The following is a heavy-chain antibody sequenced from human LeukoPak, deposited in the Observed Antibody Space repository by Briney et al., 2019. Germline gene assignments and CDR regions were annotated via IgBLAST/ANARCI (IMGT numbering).Heavy chain of an antibody. Sequence: ASVKVSSKASGYTFATYYMHWVRQAPGQGLEWMGIINPFGGSTSYAQKFQGRVTMTRDTSTSTVYMELSSLRSEDTAVYFCARVEHARGAFDIWGQGTMVTVSS. CDR2: INPFGGST. CDR1: GYTFATYY. J-gene: IGHJ3*02. CDR3: ARVEHARGAFDI. D-gene: IGHD1-26*01. V-gene: IGHV1-46*01.